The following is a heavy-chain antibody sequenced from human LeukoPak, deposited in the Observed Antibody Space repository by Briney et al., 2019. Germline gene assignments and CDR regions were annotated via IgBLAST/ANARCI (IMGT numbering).Heavy chain of an antibody. V-gene: IGHV3-30*12. J-gene: IGHJ4*02. CDR3: ARGRGVGATALDY. Sequence: GGSLRLSCAASVFTLWSYGMHWVRQAPGKGLEWVAHNQKDGSNEQYAVSVKGRFSISRDSSKNILYLQMHSLRAEGTAVYYGARGRGVGATALDYWGQGTLVTVSS. D-gene: IGHD1-26*01. CDR1: VFTLWSYG. CDR2: NQKDGSNE.